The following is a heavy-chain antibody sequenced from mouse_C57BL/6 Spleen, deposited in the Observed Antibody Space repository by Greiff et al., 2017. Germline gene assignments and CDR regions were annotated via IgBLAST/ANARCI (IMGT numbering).Heavy chain of an antibody. CDR3: ARGWGNYRFDY. J-gene: IGHJ2*01. Sequence: QVQLQQSGPELVKPGASVKISCKASGYAFSSSWMNWVKQRPGKGLEWIGRIYPGDGDTNYNGKFKGKATLTADKSSSTAYMQLSSLTSEDSAVYFCARGWGNYRFDYWGQGTTLTVSS. D-gene: IGHD2-1*01. V-gene: IGHV1-82*01. CDR2: IYPGDGDT. CDR1: GYAFSSSW.